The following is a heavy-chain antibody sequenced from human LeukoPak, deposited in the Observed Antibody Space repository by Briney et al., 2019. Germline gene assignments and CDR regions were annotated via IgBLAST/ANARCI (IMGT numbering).Heavy chain of an antibody. J-gene: IGHJ6*02. CDR2: IWYDGSNK. CDR3: ARARYVDDYGDYVPRYYYGMDV. D-gene: IGHD4-17*01. Sequence: PGGSLRLSCAASGFTFSSYGMNWVRQAPGKGLEWVAVIWYDGSNKYYADSVKGRFTNSRDNSKNTLYLQMNSLRAEDTAVYYCARARYVDDYGDYVPRYYYGMDVWGQGTTVTVSS. V-gene: IGHV3-33*01. CDR1: GFTFSSYG.